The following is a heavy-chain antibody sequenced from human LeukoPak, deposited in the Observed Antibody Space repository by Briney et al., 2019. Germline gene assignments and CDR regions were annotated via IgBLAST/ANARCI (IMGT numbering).Heavy chain of an antibody. V-gene: IGHV3-74*01. Sequence: GGSLRLSCAASGFAFSNYWIHWVRQAPGKGLVWVSRINGDGSSTNYADFVKGRFTISRDNAKNTLYLQMNSLRAEDTAVYYCARGVAKSYGLDVWGQGTTVTVSS. D-gene: IGHD2-21*01. J-gene: IGHJ6*02. CDR1: GFAFSNYW. CDR3: ARGVAKSYGLDV. CDR2: INGDGSST.